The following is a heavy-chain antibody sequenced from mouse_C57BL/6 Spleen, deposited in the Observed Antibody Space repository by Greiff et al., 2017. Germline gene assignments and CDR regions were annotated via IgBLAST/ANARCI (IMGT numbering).Heavy chain of an antibody. D-gene: IGHD2-1*01. CDR2: IYPGDGDT. CDR1: GYAFSSSW. V-gene: IGHV1-82*01. Sequence: QVQLQQSGPELVKPGASVKISCKASGYAFSSSWMNWVKQRPGKGLEWIGRIYPGDGDTNYNGKFKGKATLTADKSSSTAYMQLSSLTSEDSAVYFCARGDYYGNYEDAMDYWGQGTSVTVSS. J-gene: IGHJ4*01. CDR3: ARGDYYGNYEDAMDY.